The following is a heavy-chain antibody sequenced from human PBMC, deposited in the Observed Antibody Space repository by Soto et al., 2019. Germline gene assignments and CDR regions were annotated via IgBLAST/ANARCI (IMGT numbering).Heavy chain of an antibody. Sequence: GGSLRLSCAASGFTFSSYAMSWVRQAPGKGLEWVSAISGSGGSTYYADSVKGRLTISKDNSKNTLYLQRNSLRAEDTAVYYCAKARDPDGGYVWGYTWGQGTLVTVSS. J-gene: IGHJ5*02. CDR3: AKARDPDGGYVWGYT. D-gene: IGHD3-16*01. CDR2: ISGSGGST. V-gene: IGHV3-23*01. CDR1: GFTFSSYA.